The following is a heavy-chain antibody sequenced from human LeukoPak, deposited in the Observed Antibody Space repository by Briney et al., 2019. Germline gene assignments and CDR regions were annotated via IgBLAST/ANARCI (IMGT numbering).Heavy chain of an antibody. D-gene: IGHD6-13*01. J-gene: IGHJ4*02. CDR1: GYTFTSYA. V-gene: IGHV1-3*01. Sequence: ASVKVSCKASGYTFTSYATHWVRQAPGQRLEWMGWINAGNGNTKYSQKFQGRVTITRDTSASTAYMELSSLRSEDTAVYYCARVRGSSWYLFDYWGQGTLVTVSS. CDR2: INAGNGNT. CDR3: ARVRGSSWYLFDY.